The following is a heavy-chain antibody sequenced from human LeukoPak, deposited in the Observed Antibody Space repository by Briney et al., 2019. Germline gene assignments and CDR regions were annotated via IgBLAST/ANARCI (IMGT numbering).Heavy chain of an antibody. D-gene: IGHD1-26*01. V-gene: IGHV3-33*03. CDR1: GFTFSNYG. Sequence: QPGGSLRLSCTASGFTFSNYGMHWVRQAPGKGLEWVAVIGDDGSTKFYADSVKGRFTISSDNAKNTPFMQMSSLRLEDTAVYYCVSAYSGSYYFNSWGQGTLVTVSS. CDR2: IGDDGSTK. CDR3: VSAYSGSYYFNS. J-gene: IGHJ4*02.